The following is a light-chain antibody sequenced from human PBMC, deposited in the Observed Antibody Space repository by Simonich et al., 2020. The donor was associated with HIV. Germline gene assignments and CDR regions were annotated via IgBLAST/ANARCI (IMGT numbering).Light chain of an antibody. V-gene: IGKV4-1*01. Sequence: DIVMNQSPDSLPVSLGERATINCKSSQSILYSSNNNNYLAWYQQKPGQPPKLLIYWASTRESGVPDRFSGSGSGTDFTLTISSLQAEDVAVYYCQQYYSTPVTFGGGTKVEIK. CDR1: QSILYSSNNNNY. CDR3: QQYYSTPVT. CDR2: WAS. J-gene: IGKJ4*01.